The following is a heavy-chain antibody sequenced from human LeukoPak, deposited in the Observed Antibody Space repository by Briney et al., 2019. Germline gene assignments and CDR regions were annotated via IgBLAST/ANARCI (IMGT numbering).Heavy chain of an antibody. CDR1: GFTFSSYS. Sequence: GSLRLSCAASGFTFSSYSMNCVRHAPGKGPEWIWEINHSGSANYNPSLKSRVTISVDTSKNQFSLKLSSVTAADTAVYYCARWYYDSSGYYPLDYWGQGTLVTVSS. D-gene: IGHD3-22*01. J-gene: IGHJ4*02. CDR2: INHSGSA. CDR3: ARWYYDSSGYYPLDY. V-gene: IGHV4-34*01.